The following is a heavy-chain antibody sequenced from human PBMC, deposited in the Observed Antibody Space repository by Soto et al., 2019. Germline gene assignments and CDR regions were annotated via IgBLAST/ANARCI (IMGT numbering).Heavy chain of an antibody. CDR2: IYHSGST. J-gene: IGHJ6*03. CDR3: ASARRWPDYYYYYYMDV. Sequence: SETLSLTCAVSGGSIRSSNWWSWVRQPPRKGLERIGEIYHSGSTNYNPSLKSRVTISVDTSKNQFSLKLSAVTAADTAVYYWASARRWPDYYYYYYMDVWGKGTTVTVSS. CDR1: GGSIRSSNW. V-gene: IGHV4-4*02.